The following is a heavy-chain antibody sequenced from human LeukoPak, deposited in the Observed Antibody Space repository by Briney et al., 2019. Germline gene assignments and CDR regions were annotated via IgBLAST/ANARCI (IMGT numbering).Heavy chain of an antibody. CDR1: GFTFSSYG. Sequence: PGGSLRLSCVASGFTFSSYGMHWVRQAPGKGLEWVAVISYDGSNKYYADSVKGRFTISRDNSKNTLYLQMNSLRAEDTAVYYCAKGRQLWLTPDYWGQGTLVTVS. V-gene: IGHV3-30*18. CDR2: ISYDGSNK. CDR3: AKGRQLWLTPDY. J-gene: IGHJ4*02. D-gene: IGHD5-18*01.